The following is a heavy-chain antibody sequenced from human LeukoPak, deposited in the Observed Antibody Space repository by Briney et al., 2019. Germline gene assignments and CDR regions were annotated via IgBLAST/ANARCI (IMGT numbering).Heavy chain of an antibody. CDR3: ATVVNLRSGYPNYYYYYMDV. J-gene: IGHJ6*03. D-gene: IGHD3-3*01. CDR2: FDPEDGET. V-gene: IGHV1-24*01. Sequence: GASVKVSCKASGYTFTGYFIHWVRQAPGKGLEWMGGFDPEDGETIYAQKFQGRVTMTEDTSTDTAYMELSSLRSEDTAVYYCATVVNLRSGYPNYYYYYMDVWGKGTTVTVSS. CDR1: GYTFTGYF.